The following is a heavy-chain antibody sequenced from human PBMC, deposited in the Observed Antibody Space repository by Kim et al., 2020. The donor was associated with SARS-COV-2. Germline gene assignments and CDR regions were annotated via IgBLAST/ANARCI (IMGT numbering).Heavy chain of an antibody. J-gene: IGHJ4*02. D-gene: IGHD3-22*01. V-gene: IGHV3-74*01. CDR1: GFTFSNYW. CDR2: INSDGLTT. CDR3: ARDKGGYYDSSGYLPY. Sequence: GGSLRLSCATSGFTFSNYWMYWVRQVPGKGLVWVSRINSDGLTTSYADFVKGRFTISRDNAKNTLFLQMNSLTAEDTAVYYCARDKGGYYDSSGYLPYWGQGTLVTVSS.